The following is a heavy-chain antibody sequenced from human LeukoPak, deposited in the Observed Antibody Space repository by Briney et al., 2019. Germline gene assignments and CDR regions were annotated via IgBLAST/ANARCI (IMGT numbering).Heavy chain of an antibody. V-gene: IGHV3-23*01. CDR2: ITGSGGTA. J-gene: IGHJ4*02. CDR3: AKATTAVVYTTFDS. D-gene: IGHD5/OR15-5a*01. Sequence: GGSLRLSCAASGFNFSGYALSWVRQAPVKGLEWVSTITGSGGTAYYADSVKGRFTISRDNSKNTLYLQMNSLRAEDTAIYYCAKATTAVVYTTFDSWGQGTPVTVSS. CDR1: GFNFSGYA.